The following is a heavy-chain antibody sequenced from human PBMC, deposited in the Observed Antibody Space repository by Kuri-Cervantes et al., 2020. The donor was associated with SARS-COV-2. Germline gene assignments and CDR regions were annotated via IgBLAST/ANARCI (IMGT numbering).Heavy chain of an antibody. CDR2: ISGSGGST. J-gene: IGHJ4*02. V-gene: IGHV3-23*01. CDR1: GFTFSSYA. D-gene: IGHD2-15*01. CDR3: ARGNGVVVAAEYYFDY. Sequence: ETLSLTCAASGFTFSSYAMSWVRQAPGKGLEWVSAISGSGGSTYYADSVKGRFTISRDNSKNTLYLQMNSLRAEDTAVYYCARGNGVVVAAEYYFDYWGQGTLVTASS.